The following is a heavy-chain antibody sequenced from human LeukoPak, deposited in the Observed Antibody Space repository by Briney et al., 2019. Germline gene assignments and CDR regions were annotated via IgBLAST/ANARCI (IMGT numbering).Heavy chain of an antibody. CDR1: GGSISSGSYY. CDR3: ARRLSRTHYYHLMDG. Sequence: SETLSLTCTVSGGSISSGSYYWSWIRQPAGKGLEWIGRIYTSGSTNYNPSLKSRVTISVDTSKNQFSLKLSSVTAADTAVYYWARRLSRTHYYHLMDGWGKGTKVT. J-gene: IGHJ6*03. CDR2: IYTSGST. V-gene: IGHV4-61*02.